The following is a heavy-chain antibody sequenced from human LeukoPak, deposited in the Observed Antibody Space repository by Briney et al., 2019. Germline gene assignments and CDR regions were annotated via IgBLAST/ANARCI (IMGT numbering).Heavy chain of an antibody. V-gene: IGHV5-51*01. J-gene: IGHJ3*02. CDR1: GYSFTSYW. CDR2: IYPGDSDT. CDR3: ARQSYCSGGSCYSAFDI. D-gene: IGHD2-15*01. Sequence: GESLKISCKGSGYSFTSYWIGWVRQMPGKGLEWMGIIYPGDSDTRYSPSFQGQVTISADKSISTAYLQWSSLKASDTAMYYRARQSYCSGGSCYSAFDIWGQGTMVAVSS.